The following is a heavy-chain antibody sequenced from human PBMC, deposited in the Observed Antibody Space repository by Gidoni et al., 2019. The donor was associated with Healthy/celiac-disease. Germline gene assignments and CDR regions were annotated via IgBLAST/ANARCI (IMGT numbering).Heavy chain of an antibody. J-gene: IGHJ4*02. CDR2: ISAYNGNP. D-gene: IGHD3-22*01. CDR1: GYTFTSYG. Sequence: QVQLVQSGAEGKKPGAAVKVSCKATGYTFTSYGSSWVRQAPGQGLEWMGWISAYNGNPTYAQKLQGRVPMTTVTSTSTAYMELRSLGSDDTAVYYCARGDYYDSSGYFDYWGQGTLVTVSS. V-gene: IGHV1-18*01. CDR3: ARGDYYDSSGYFDY.